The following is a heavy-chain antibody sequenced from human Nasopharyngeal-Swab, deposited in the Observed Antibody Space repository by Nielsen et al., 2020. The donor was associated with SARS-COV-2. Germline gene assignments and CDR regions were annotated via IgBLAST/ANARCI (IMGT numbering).Heavy chain of an antibody. D-gene: IGHD3-22*01. J-gene: IGHJ4*02. CDR1: GGSFSGYY. V-gene: IGHV4-34*01. Sequence: GSLRLSCAVYGGSFSGYYWSWIRQPPGKGLEWIGEINHSGSTNYNPSLKSRVTISVDTSKNQFSLKLSSVTAADTAVYYCARGPTYYYDSSERGFDYWGQGTLVTVSS. CDR2: INHSGST. CDR3: ARGPTYYYDSSERGFDY.